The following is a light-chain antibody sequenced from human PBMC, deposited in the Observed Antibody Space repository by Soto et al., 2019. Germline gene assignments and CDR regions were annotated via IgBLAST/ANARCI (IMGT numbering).Light chain of an antibody. V-gene: IGKV1-39*01. CDR3: QQSYSTPRT. CDR1: QSISSY. CDR2: AAS. Sequence: IQLTQSPSSLSASVGDRVTMSCRASQSISSYVNWYQQKPGKAPKLLIYAASSLQSGVPSRFSGSGSGTDFTLALSRLQPEDFETYYCQQSYSTPRTFGQGTKVDIK. J-gene: IGKJ1*01.